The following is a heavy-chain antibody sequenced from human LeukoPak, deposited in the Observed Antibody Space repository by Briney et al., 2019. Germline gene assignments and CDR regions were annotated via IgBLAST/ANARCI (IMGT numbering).Heavy chain of an antibody. V-gene: IGHV3-23*01. CDR2: ISGSGGST. Sequence: GGSLRLSCAASGFTFSSYAMCWVRQAPGKGLEWVSAISGSGGSTYYADSVKGRFTISRDNSKNTLYLQMNSLRAEDTAVYYCARMVGVLGYCSGGSCFKYYFDYWGQGTLVTVSS. D-gene: IGHD2-15*01. J-gene: IGHJ4*02. CDR3: ARMVGVLGYCSGGSCFKYYFDY. CDR1: GFTFSSYA.